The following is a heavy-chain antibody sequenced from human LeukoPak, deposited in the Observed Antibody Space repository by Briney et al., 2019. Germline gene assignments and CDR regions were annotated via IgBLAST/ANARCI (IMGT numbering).Heavy chain of an antibody. Sequence: GGSLRLSCAASGFTFSNYNMNWVRKAPGKGLEWVSYISSSSNTIYYADSVKGRFTISRDNAKNSLYLQMNSLRAEDTAVYYCASFGFGTGGFDYWGQGTLVTVSS. J-gene: IGHJ4*02. V-gene: IGHV3-48*01. CDR2: ISSSSNTI. CDR3: ASFGFGTGGFDY. CDR1: GFTFSNYN. D-gene: IGHD3/OR15-3a*01.